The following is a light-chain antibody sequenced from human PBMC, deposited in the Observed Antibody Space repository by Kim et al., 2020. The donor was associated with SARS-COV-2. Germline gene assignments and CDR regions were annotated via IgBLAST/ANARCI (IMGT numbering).Light chain of an antibody. CDR3: QQYRTYPWT. V-gene: IGKV1-5*03. J-gene: IGKJ1*01. CDR2: QAS. Sequence: DIQMTQSPSMVSASVGDRVTINCRASQGIDSWLAWYQQKPGKAPNLMIYQASLLENGVPSSFSGSGSGTDFTLSISSLQPDDFATYYCQQYRTYPWTFGQGTKVDIK. CDR1: QGIDSW.